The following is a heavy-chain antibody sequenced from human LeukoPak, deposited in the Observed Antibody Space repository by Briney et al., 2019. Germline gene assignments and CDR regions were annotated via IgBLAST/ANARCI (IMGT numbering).Heavy chain of an antibody. CDR2: INPNSGGT. D-gene: IGHD3-10*01. CDR3: ARGFFNYGSGTYSGTYYMDV. Sequence: GASVKVSCKASGYTFTGYYMHWVRQAPGQGLEWMGWINPNSGGTNYAQKFQGRVTMTRDTSISTAYMELSSLRSGDTAVYYCARGFFNYGSGTYSGTYYMDVWGKGTTVTISS. J-gene: IGHJ6*03. CDR1: GYTFTGYY. V-gene: IGHV1-2*02.